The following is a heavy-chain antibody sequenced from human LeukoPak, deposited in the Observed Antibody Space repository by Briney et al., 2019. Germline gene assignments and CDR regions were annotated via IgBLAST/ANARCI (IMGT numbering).Heavy chain of an antibody. V-gene: IGHV4-34*01. CDR3: ARGQWLPVFDF. Sequence: SETLSLTCAVYGGSFSGYYWSWIRQPPGKGLEWIGEINHSGSTNHNPSLKSRVTISVDTSKNQFSLKLSSVTAADTAVYYCARGQWLPVFDFWGQGTLVTVSS. D-gene: IGHD3-22*01. CDR1: GGSFSGYY. J-gene: IGHJ4*02. CDR2: INHSGST.